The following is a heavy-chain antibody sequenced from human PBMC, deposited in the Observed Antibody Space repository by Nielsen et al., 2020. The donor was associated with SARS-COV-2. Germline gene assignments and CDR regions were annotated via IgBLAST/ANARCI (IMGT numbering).Heavy chain of an antibody. CDR2: ISWNSGSI. CDR1: GFTFDDYA. D-gene: IGHD2-2*01. V-gene: IGHV3-9*01. J-gene: IGHJ4*02. Sequence: SLKISCAASGFTFDDYAMHWVRQAPGKGLEWVSGISWNSGSIGYADSVKGRFTISRDNAKNSLYLQMNSLRAEDTAVYYCASTGSTSCYDYWGQGTLVTVSS. CDR3: ASTGSTSCYDY.